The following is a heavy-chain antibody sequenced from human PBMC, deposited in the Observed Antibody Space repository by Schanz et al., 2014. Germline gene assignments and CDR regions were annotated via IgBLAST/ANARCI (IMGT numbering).Heavy chain of an antibody. CDR2: IRQEGREN. V-gene: IGHV3-7*01. CDR3: GRSEMDRGVIWGY. J-gene: IGHJ4*02. CDR1: GFTFSNYW. Sequence: EVQLVESGGGLVQPGESLRVSCAASGFTFSNYWMSWVRQAPGKGLEWVTHIRQEGRENYYVDSVKGRFTVSRDDAKNSLYLQVDSLRVEDTDVYYCGRSEMDRGVIWGYWGQGTLVTVSS. D-gene: IGHD3-10*01.